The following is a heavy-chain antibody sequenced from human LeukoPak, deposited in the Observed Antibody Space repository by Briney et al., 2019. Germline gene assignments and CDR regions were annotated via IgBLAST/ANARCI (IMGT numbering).Heavy chain of an antibody. CDR3: ARVRMSRDGYNPDDY. J-gene: IGHJ4*02. CDR1: GFTFSSYE. CDR2: ISGSGSTF. D-gene: IGHD5-24*01. Sequence: GGSLRLSCAASGFTFSSYEINWVRQVPGKGLEWVAHISGSGSTFYYADSVKGRFTISRDNTKNSLCLQMNSLRAEDTAVYYCARVRMSRDGYNPDDYWGQGTLVTVSS. V-gene: IGHV3-48*03.